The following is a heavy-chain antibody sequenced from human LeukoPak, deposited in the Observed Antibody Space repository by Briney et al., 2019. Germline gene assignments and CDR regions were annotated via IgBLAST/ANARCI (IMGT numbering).Heavy chain of an antibody. CDR2: IYSGGTT. D-gene: IGHD2-15*01. CDR1: GFTVSNNY. CDR3: AKNKGWELPAELDS. Sequence: GGSLRLSCAASGFTVSNNYMSWVRQAPGKGLEWVSSIYSGGTTHYADSVKGRFTISRDNSKNTLYLQMNSLRPEDTAVYYCAKNKGWELPAELDSWGQGALVIVSS. J-gene: IGHJ4*02. V-gene: IGHV3-53*01.